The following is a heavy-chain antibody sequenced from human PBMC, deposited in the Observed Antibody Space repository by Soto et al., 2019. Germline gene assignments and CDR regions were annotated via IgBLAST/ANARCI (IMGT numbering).Heavy chain of an antibody. D-gene: IGHD2-21*02. Sequence: GGSLRLACAASGFTFSSYWMHWVRQAPGKGLVWVSRINSDGSSTRYADSVKGRFTISRDNAKNTLYLQMNSLRAEDTAVYYCARDLTVYAAFDIWGQGTMVTVSS. CDR1: GFTFSSYW. V-gene: IGHV3-74*01. CDR3: ARDLTVYAAFDI. CDR2: INSDGSST. J-gene: IGHJ3*02.